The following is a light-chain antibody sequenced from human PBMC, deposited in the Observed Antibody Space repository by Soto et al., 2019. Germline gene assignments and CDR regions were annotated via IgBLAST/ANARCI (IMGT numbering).Light chain of an antibody. J-gene: IGLJ2*01. V-gene: IGLV2-11*01. CDR1: SNDVGGYNF. CDR2: DVS. CDR3: SSYAGSYTLV. Sequence: QSVLTQPRSVSGSPEQSVTISCTGTSNDVGGYNFVSWYQQHPGKVPKLFIYDVSRRPSGVPDRFSGSKSGNTASLTISGLQAEDEADYYCSSYAGSYTLVFGGGTKLTVL.